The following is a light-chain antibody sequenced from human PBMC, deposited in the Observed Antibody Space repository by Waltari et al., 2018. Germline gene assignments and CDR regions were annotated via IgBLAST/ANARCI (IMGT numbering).Light chain of an antibody. J-gene: IGLJ2*01. CDR3: SSYTSSSTVV. V-gene: IGLV2-14*01. Sequence: QSALTQPASVSGSPGQSITISCTGTSRDVGGYNYDSWYQQHPGKAPKLMIYEVSNRPSGVSNRFSGSKSGNTASLTISGLQAEDEADYYCSSYTSSSTVVFGGGTKLTVL. CDR2: EVS. CDR1: SRDVGGYNY.